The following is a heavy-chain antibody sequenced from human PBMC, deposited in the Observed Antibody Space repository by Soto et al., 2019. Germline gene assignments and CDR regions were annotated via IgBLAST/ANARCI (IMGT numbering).Heavy chain of an antibody. V-gene: IGHV3-9*01. CDR3: AKTISRYYYYYMDV. J-gene: IGHJ6*03. D-gene: IGHD3-3*01. CDR1: GFTFDDYA. Sequence: EVQLVESGGGLVQPGRSLRLSCAVSGFTFDDYAMHWVRQAPGKGLEWVSGISWNSGSIGYADSVKGRFTISRDNAKNSLYLQMNSLRAEDTALYYCAKTISRYYYYYMDVWGKGTTVTVSS. CDR2: ISWNSGSI.